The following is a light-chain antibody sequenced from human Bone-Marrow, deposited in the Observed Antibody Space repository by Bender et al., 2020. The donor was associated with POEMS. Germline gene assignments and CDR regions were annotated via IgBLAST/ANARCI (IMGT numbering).Light chain of an antibody. CDR3: QSSDRSGFWV. CDR1: ELAKEN. J-gene: IGLJ3*02. CDR2: KGT. Sequence: SYDLTQPPSVSVSPGQTATITCSGDELAKENVFWFQQKPGQAPVLVMFKGTQRPLGIPERFSGSSSGTTVTLTISGVQAEDEADYYCQSSDRSGFWVFGGGTKLTVL. V-gene: IGLV3-25*03.